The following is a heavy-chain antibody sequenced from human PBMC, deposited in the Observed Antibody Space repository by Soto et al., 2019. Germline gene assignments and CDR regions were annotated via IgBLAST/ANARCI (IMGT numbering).Heavy chain of an antibody. V-gene: IGHV3-30-3*01. Sequence: HGGSLRLSCAACVFTFSSYAMQGVRQAPGKGLEWVAVISYDGSNKYYADSVKGRFTISRDNSKNTLYLQMNSLRAEDTAVYYCAREMVYAAALDFWGQGPLGTV. D-gene: IGHD2-8*01. J-gene: IGHJ4*02. CDR1: VFTFSSYA. CDR3: AREMVYAAALDF. CDR2: ISYDGSNK.